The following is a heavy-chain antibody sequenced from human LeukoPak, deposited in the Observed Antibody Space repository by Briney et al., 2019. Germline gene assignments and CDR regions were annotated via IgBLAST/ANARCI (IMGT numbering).Heavy chain of an antibody. CDR3: ARPGGTPPYYYGMDV. CDR2: ISSSGSTI. Sequence: GGSLRLSCAASGFTFSSYEMNWVRQAPGKGLEWVSYISSSGSTIYYADSVKGRFTISRDNAKNSLYLQMNSLRAEDTAVYYCARPGGTPPYYYGMDVWGKGTTVTVSS. V-gene: IGHV3-48*03. J-gene: IGHJ6*04. CDR1: GFTFSSYE. D-gene: IGHD2-15*01.